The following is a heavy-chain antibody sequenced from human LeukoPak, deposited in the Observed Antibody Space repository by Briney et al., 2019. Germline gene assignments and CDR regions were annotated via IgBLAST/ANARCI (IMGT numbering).Heavy chain of an antibody. CDR3: AREMTGYTSSATDY. Sequence: PGGSLRLSCAPSGLSFSSYSMNWVRQAPGKGREWLSYISSSSGSTFYADSVQGRFTISRDNAKNSLYLEMNSLGVEDTALYYCAREMTGYTSSATDYWGQGTLVTVSS. D-gene: IGHD6-13*01. CDR2: ISSSSGST. CDR1: GLSFSSYS. J-gene: IGHJ4*02. V-gene: IGHV3-48*01.